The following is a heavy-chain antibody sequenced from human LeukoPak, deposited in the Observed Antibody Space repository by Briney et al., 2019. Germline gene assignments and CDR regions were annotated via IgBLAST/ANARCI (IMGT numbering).Heavy chain of an antibody. J-gene: IGHJ3*01. CDR3: ARDPALEGTEDYRDFGGVESVDAFDV. Sequence: GASVNVSCKASGGTFSSYALSWMRQAPGQGLEWMGRVIPMFDVTDYAQKFQGRVTITADTSTGTAYMELSSLTSDDTAMYYCARDPALEGTEDYRDFGGVESVDAFDVWGQGTMVTVFS. D-gene: IGHD4-23*01. CDR2: VIPMFDVT. V-gene: IGHV1-69*10. CDR1: GGTFSSYA.